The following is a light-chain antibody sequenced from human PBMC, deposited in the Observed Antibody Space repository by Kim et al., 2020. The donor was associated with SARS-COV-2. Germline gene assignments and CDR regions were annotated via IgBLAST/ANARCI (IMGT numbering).Light chain of an antibody. CDR2: GAS. CDR3: QQYNYWPPYT. V-gene: IGKV3-15*01. J-gene: IGKJ2*01. Sequence: VSPRERATLSCRASTGVSSTLAWYQQKPGQAPRLLIYGASTRATGISARFSGSGSGTEFTLTISSLQSEDFAVYYCQQYNYWPPYTFGQGTKLEIK. CDR1: TGVSST.